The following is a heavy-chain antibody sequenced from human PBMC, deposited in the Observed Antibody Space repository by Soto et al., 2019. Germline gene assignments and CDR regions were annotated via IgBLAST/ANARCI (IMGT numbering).Heavy chain of an antibody. V-gene: IGHV1-3*01. CDR2: INAGNGNT. CDR1: GYTFTSYA. D-gene: IGHD3-22*01. Sequence: ASVKVSCKASGYTFTSYAMHWVRQAPGQRLEWMGWINAGNGNTKYSQKFQGRVTITRDTSASTAYMGLSSLRSEETAVYYCARSANYYDSSGYYYYWFDPWGQGTLVTVSS. CDR3: ARSANYYDSSGYYYYWFDP. J-gene: IGHJ5*02.